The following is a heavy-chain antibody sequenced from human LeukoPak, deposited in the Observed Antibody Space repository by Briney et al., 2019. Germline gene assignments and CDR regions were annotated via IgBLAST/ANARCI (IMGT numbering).Heavy chain of an antibody. V-gene: IGHV1-18*01. CDR3: VRDFSCGGGTCSDCFDP. Sequence: ASVKVSRKASGYTFTNYGISWVRPAPGQGLEWMGWIGAYNGHTTYAQNIQGRLTMTTDTSTSTAYMDLRSLRSDDTAVYYCVRDFSCGGGTCSDCFDPWGQGTLVTVSS. D-gene: IGHD2-15*01. J-gene: IGHJ5*02. CDR2: IGAYNGHT. CDR1: GYTFTNYG.